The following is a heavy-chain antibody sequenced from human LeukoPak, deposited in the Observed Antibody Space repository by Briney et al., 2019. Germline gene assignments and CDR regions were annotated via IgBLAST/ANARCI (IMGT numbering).Heavy chain of an antibody. CDR1: GGSISSSSYY. J-gene: IGHJ6*03. CDR3: ASEPYSNYDYYYMDV. CDR2: IYYSGST. Sequence: SETLSLTCTVSGGSISSSSYYWGWIRQPPGKGLEWIGSIYYSGSTYYNPSLKSRVTISVDTSKNQFSLKLSSVTAADTAVYYCASEPYSNYDYYYMDVWGKGTTVTVSS. D-gene: IGHD4-11*01. V-gene: IGHV4-39*01.